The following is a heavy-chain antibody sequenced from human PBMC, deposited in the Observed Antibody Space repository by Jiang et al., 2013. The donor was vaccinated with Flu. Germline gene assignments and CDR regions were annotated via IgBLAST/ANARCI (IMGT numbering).Heavy chain of an antibody. CDR2: ISSSSSYT. J-gene: IGHJ6*04. CDR3: ARGDPGYYYYYGMDV. Sequence: LVQPGGSLRLSCAASGFTFSDYYMSWIRQAPGKGLEWVSYISSSSSYTNYADSVKGRFTISRDNAKNSLYLQMNSLRAEDTAVYYCARGDPGYYYYYGMDVWGKGTTVTVSS. D-gene: IGHD2-21*02. CDR1: GFTFSDYY. V-gene: IGHV3-11*06.